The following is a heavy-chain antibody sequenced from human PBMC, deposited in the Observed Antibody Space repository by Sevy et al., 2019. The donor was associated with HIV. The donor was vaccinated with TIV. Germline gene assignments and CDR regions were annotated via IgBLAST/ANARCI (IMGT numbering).Heavy chain of an antibody. CDR2: LKSDVYGGTV. CDR1: GFTFGDYC. J-gene: IGHJ4*02. D-gene: IGHD6-13*01. Sequence: LRLSCTASGFTFGDYCMSWVSQAPGKGLEWVAFLKSDVYGGTVDHAASVRGRFVISRDDSKTIAYLQMNDLKTEDTGVYYCTRWKAAQSIFDYWGQGALVTVSS. CDR3: TRWKAAQSIFDY. V-gene: IGHV3-49*04.